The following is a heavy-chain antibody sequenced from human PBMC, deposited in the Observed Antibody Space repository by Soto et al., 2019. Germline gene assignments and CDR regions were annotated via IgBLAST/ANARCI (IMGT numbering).Heavy chain of an antibody. J-gene: IGHJ4*02. CDR2: IRSKAYGGTT. CDR3: TRDGRYSGHPPPAF. CDR1: GFTFSDYT. D-gene: IGHD5-12*01. V-gene: IGHV3-49*03. Sequence: PGGSLRLCCTASGFTFSDYTMSWFRQAPGKGLEWVGFIRSKAYGGTTEHAASVKGRFTISRDDSKSIAYLQMNSLKAEDTAVYHCTRDGRYSGHPPPAFWGQGTLVTVSS.